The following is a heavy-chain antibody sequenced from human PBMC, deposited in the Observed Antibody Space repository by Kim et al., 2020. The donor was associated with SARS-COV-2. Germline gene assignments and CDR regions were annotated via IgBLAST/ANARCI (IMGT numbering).Heavy chain of an antibody. J-gene: IGHJ6*04. CDR1: GGSFSGYY. Sequence: SETLSLTCAVYGGSFSGYYWSWIRQPPGKGLEWIGEINHIGSTNYNPSLKSRVTISIDTSKNQFSLKLSSVTAADTAVYYCARGTFDLVVPANHRNYYYYGMDVWGEGTTVTVSS. D-gene: IGHD2-2*01. CDR3: ARGTFDLVVPANHRNYYYYGMDV. CDR2: INHIGST. V-gene: IGHV4-34*01.